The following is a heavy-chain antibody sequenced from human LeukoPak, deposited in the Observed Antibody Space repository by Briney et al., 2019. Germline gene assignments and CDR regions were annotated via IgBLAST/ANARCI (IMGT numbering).Heavy chain of an antibody. D-gene: IGHD5-12*01. Sequence: GSLRLSCAASGFIFSTSGMHWVRQASGKGLEWVGRIRSKARSYATTYAESVKGRFTISRDDSKNTAYLQMNSLKTEDTAVYYCTSQVDEGYWGQGTLVTVSS. V-gene: IGHV3-73*01. J-gene: IGHJ4*02. CDR2: IRSKARSYAT. CDR1: GFIFSTSG. CDR3: TSQVDEGY.